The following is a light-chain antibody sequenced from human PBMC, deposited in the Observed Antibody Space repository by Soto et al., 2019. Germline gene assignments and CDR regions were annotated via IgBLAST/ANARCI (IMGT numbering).Light chain of an antibody. Sequence: EIVMTQSPLSLSVSPGEPASISCRSSQSLLDSDGRSYLDWYLRRPGQSPQLLIHFAADRASGAAHWFGGSGPGTYFPLRSSRVEAEDVGVYYCMQALQTPLTFGGGTRVEIK. CDR2: FAA. CDR1: QSLLDSDGRSY. J-gene: IGKJ4*01. V-gene: IGKV2-28*01. CDR3: MQALQTPLT.